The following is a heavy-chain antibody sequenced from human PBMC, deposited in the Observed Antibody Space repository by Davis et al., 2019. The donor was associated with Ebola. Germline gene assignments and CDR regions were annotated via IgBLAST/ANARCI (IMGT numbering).Heavy chain of an antibody. CDR1: GYTFTSYA. V-gene: IGHV1-3*01. CDR2: INPHNGNT. J-gene: IGHJ4*02. D-gene: IGHD6-13*01. Sequence: AASVKVSCKASGYTFTSYAMHWVRQAPGQRLEWMGWINPHNGNTNYAQNVQGRVTMTEDTSTDTAYMELSSLRSEDTAVYYCATGPDIAAGDYWGQGTLVTVSS. CDR3: ATGPDIAAGDY.